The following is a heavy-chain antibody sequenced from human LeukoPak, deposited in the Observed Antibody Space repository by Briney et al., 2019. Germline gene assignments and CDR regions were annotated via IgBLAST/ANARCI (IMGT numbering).Heavy chain of an antibody. CDR3: TTDHRITIFGVVRNFDY. Sequence: PGGSLRLSCVASGFSFSDYWMSWVRQAPGKGLEWVGRIKSKTDGGTTDYAAPVKGRFTISRDDSKNTLYLQMNSLKTEDTAMYYCTTDHRITIFGVVRNFDYWGQGTLVTVSS. CDR1: GFSFSDYW. V-gene: IGHV3-15*01. J-gene: IGHJ4*02. CDR2: IKSKTDGGTT. D-gene: IGHD3-3*01.